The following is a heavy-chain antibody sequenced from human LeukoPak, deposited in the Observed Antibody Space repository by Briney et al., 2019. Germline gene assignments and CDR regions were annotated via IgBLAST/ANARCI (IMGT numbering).Heavy chain of an antibody. D-gene: IGHD5-12*01. V-gene: IGHV3-23*01. CDR3: AKAGGYSGYDGLNY. CDR2: ISGSGGST. Sequence: PGGSLRLSCAASGFTFSSYAMSWVRQAPGKGLAWVSAISGSGGSTYYADSVKGRFTISRDNSKNTLYLQMNSLRAEDTAVYYCAKAGGYSGYDGLNYWGQGTLVTVSS. CDR1: GFTFSSYA. J-gene: IGHJ4*02.